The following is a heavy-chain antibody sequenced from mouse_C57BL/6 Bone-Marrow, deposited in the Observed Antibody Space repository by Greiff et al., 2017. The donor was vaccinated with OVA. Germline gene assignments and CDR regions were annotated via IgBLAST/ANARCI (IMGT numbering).Heavy chain of an antibody. CDR2: INPSNGGT. D-gene: IGHD2-4*01. V-gene: IGHV1-53*01. Sequence: VQLQQSGTELVKPGASVKLSCKASGYTFTSYWMHWVKQRPGQGLEWIGNINPSNGGTNYNEKFKSKATLTVDKSSSTAYMQLSSLTSEDSAVYYCARKGNYDYDVAYWGQGTLVTVSA. J-gene: IGHJ3*01. CDR1: GYTFTSYW. CDR3: ARKGNYDYDVAY.